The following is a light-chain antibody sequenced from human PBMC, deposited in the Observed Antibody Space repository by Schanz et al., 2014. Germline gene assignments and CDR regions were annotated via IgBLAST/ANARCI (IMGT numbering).Light chain of an antibody. CDR2: DVT. V-gene: IGLV2-23*02. Sequence: QSVLTQPASVSGSPGQSITLSCTGTSSDIGGYNFVSWYRQHPGKAPKLMIYDVTSRPSGVSNRFSGSKSGYTASLTISGLQAEDEADYYCSSYAGDNTLRFGGGTKLTVL. J-gene: IGLJ3*02. CDR3: SSYAGDNTLR. CDR1: SSDIGGYNF.